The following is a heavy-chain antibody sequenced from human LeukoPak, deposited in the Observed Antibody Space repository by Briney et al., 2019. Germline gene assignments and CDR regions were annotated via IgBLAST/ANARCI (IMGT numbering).Heavy chain of an antibody. CDR2: IYHSGST. CDR3: VRLRWELLAPYFDH. Sequence: PSETLSLTCSVSTDSRNTYYWTWIRQSPGKGLEWIWHIYHSGSTAYNPSLKSRATISIDMSKKQFSLKLTSVTAADTAVYYCVRLRWELLAPYFDHWGQGSLVIVSS. CDR1: TDSRNTYY. D-gene: IGHD1-26*01. J-gene: IGHJ4*02. V-gene: IGHV4-59*01.